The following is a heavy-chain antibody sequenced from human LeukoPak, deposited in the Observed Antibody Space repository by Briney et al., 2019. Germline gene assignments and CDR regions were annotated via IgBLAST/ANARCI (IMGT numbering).Heavy chain of an antibody. D-gene: IGHD3-10*01. Sequence: ASVKVSCKASGGTFSSYAISWVRQAPGQGLEWMGGIIPIFGTANYAQKFQGRVMITADKSTSTAYMELSSLRSEDTAVYYCALMGRGVITRGYWGQGTLVTVSP. V-gene: IGHV1-69*06. CDR2: IIPIFGTA. CDR1: GGTFSSYA. J-gene: IGHJ4*02. CDR3: ALMGRGVITRGY.